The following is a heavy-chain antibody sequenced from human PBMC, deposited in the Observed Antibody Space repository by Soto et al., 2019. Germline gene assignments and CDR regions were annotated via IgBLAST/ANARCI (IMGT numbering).Heavy chain of an antibody. CDR2: ISYDGSNK. CDR1: GFTFSSYG. D-gene: IGHD6-19*01. V-gene: IGHV3-30*18. CDR3: AKNAAVALWGYYDYGMDV. Sequence: QVQLVESGGGVVQPGRSLRLSCAASGFTFSSYGMHWVRQAPGKGLEWVAVISYDGSNKYYADSVKGRFTISRDNSKNTLYLQMNSLRAEDTAVYYCAKNAAVALWGYYDYGMDVWGQGTTVTVSS. J-gene: IGHJ6*02.